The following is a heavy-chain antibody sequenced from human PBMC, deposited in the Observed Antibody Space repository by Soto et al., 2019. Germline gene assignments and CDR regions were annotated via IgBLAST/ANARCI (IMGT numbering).Heavy chain of an antibody. V-gene: IGHV1-18*01. Sequence: QVQLVQSGDEMKKPGASVRVSCKASGYIFVNYGIAWVRQAPGQGLEWMGWISPYTGDTHSASKVQGRLTMTTDTSMSTAYMVQWSLTSDYTSAYYCAMVDNYVTPTPQDVWGQGTTVTVSS. D-gene: IGHD4-4*01. CDR1: GYIFVNYG. CDR2: ISPYTGDT. CDR3: AMVDNYVTPTPQDV. J-gene: IGHJ6*02.